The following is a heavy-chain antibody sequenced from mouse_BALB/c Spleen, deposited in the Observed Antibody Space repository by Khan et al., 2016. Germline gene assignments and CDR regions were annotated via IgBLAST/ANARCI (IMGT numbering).Heavy chain of an antibody. D-gene: IGHD2-14*01. Sequence: EVQLQESGPGLVKPSQSLSLTCTVTGYSITSDYAWNWIRQFPGNKLEWMGYISYSCSTSYNPSLKSRISITRDTSKNQFFLQLNSVTTEDTATYYCARGRYRYPFAYWGQGTLVTVSA. CDR2: ISYSCST. V-gene: IGHV3-2*02. CDR3: ARGRYRYPFAY. J-gene: IGHJ3*01. CDR1: GYSITSDYA.